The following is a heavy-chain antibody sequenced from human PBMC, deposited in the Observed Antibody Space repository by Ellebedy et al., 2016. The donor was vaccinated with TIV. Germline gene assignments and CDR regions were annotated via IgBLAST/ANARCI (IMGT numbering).Heavy chain of an antibody. CDR2: VSHDGGNK. Sequence: PGGSLRLSCAASGFTYSTNAMHWVRQAPGKGLEWVAVVSHDGGNKFYADSVKGRFTISRDNSKNMLYLQLNSLRAEDTAVYYCAKDFLLGAAYYYYAMDVWGQGTTVSVPS. V-gene: IGHV3-30-3*01. J-gene: IGHJ6*02. CDR3: AKDFLLGAAYYYYAMDV. CDR1: GFTYSTNA. D-gene: IGHD1-26*01.